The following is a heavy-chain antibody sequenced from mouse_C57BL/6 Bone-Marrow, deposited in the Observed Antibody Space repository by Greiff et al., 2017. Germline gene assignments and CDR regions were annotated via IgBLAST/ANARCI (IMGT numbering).Heavy chain of an antibody. V-gene: IGHV1-69*01. CDR1: GYTFTSYW. J-gene: IGHJ3*01. CDR3: ARRRGRGQLRPWFAY. CDR2: IDPSDSYT. Sequence: VQLQQPGAELVMPGASVKLSCKASGYTFTSYWMHWVKQRPGQGLEWIGEIDPSDSYTNYNQKFKGKSTLTVDKSSSTAYMQLSSLTSEDSAVYYCARRRGRGQLRPWFAYWGQGTLVTVSA. D-gene: IGHD3-2*02.